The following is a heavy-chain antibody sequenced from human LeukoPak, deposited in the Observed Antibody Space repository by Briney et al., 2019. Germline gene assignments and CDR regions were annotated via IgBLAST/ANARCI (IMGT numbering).Heavy chain of an antibody. CDR3: AAWEVRSAFDY. D-gene: IGHD1-26*01. V-gene: IGHV4-4*02. J-gene: IGHJ4*02. Sequence: SETLSLTCVVSGDSVGSSHWWSWVRQPPGKGLEWIGEIYHNGRTNYNPSLKSRVTISVDKSNNHFSLKLSFVTAADTAVYYCAAWEVRSAFDYWGQGTLVTVSS. CDR2: IYHNGRT. CDR1: GDSVGSSHW.